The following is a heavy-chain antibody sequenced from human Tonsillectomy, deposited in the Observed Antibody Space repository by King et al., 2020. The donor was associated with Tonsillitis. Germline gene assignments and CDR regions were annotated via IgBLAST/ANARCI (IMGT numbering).Heavy chain of an antibody. Sequence: VQLVESGGGVVQPGRSLRLSCVASGFTFSSFGMHWVRQAPGKGLEWVAVISYDGSNTYYADSAKGRFTISRDNSKNTLYLQMNSLRAEDTAVYYCAKEDYDSARDYFDYWGQGTLVTVSS. J-gene: IGHJ4*02. V-gene: IGHV3-30*18. D-gene: IGHD3-22*01. CDR3: AKEDYDSARDYFDY. CDR2: ISYDGSNT. CDR1: GFTFSSFG.